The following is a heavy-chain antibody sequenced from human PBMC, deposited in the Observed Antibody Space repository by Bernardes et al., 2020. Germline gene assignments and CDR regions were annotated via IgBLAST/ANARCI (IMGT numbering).Heavy chain of an antibody. D-gene: IGHD6-19*01. J-gene: IGHJ4*02. CDR1: GFTFSSYS. Sequence: GGSLRLWCAASGFTFSSYSMNWVRQAPGKGLEWVSSISSSSSYIYYADSVKGRFTISRDNAKNSLYLQMNSLRAEDTAVYYCARDKGLAVAGTGTGYWGQGTLVTVSS. CDR2: ISSSSSYI. V-gene: IGHV3-21*01. CDR3: ARDKGLAVAGTGTGY.